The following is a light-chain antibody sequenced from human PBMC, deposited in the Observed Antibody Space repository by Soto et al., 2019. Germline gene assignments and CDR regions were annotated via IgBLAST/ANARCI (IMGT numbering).Light chain of an antibody. CDR3: CSYAGSCFV. Sequence: QSALTQPRSVSGAPGQSVAISCTGTSSDIGAYDYVSWYQQHPGQAPNLMIYDVNKRPSGVPDRFFGSKSGNTASLTISGLQADDEADYYCCSYAGSCFVFGTGTKVTVL. CDR2: DVN. J-gene: IGLJ1*01. CDR1: SSDIGAYDY. V-gene: IGLV2-11*01.